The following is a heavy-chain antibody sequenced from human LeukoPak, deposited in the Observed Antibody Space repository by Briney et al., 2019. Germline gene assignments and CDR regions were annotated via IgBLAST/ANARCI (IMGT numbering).Heavy chain of an antibody. D-gene: IGHD1-26*01. CDR3: ATDFLVGATHLASAFDI. CDR1: GYTLTELS. J-gene: IGHJ3*02. Sequence: ASVKASCKVSGYTLTELSMHWVRQAPGKGLEWMGGFDPEDGETIYAQKFQGRVTMTEDTSTDTAYMELSSLRSEDTAVYYCATDFLVGATHLASAFDIWGQGTMVTVSS. V-gene: IGHV1-24*01. CDR2: FDPEDGET.